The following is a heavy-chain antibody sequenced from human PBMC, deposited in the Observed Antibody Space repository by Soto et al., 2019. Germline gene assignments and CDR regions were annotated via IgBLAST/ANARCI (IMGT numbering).Heavy chain of an antibody. Sequence: PSETLSLTCAVSGGSISSGGYSWSFIRQPPGKGLEWIGYIYHSGSTYYNPSLKSRVTISVDRSKNQFSLKLSSVTAADTAVYYCARDTYYYDSSGYRLFDAFDIWGQGTMVTVSS. CDR1: GGSISSGGYS. D-gene: IGHD3-22*01. J-gene: IGHJ3*02. CDR2: IYHSGST. V-gene: IGHV4-30-2*01. CDR3: ARDTYYYDSSGYRLFDAFDI.